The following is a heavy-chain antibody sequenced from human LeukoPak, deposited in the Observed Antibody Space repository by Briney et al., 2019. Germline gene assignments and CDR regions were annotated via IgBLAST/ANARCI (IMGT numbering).Heavy chain of an antibody. V-gene: IGHV1-8*01. D-gene: IGHD1-14*01. Sequence: ASVKVSCKASGYTFTSYDINWVRQATGQGLEWMGWMNPNSGNTGYAQKSQGRVTMTRNTSISTAYMELSSLRSEDTAVYYCASYLTYDAFDIWGQGTMVTVSS. CDR3: ASYLTYDAFDI. J-gene: IGHJ3*02. CDR1: GYTFTSYD. CDR2: MNPNSGNT.